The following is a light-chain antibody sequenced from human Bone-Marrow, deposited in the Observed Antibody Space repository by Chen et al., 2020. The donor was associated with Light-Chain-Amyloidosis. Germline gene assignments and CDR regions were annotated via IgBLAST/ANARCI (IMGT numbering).Light chain of an antibody. CDR3: QQCYGSPLT. J-gene: IGKJ4*01. V-gene: IGKV4-1*01. Sequence: DIAMSKSPDSLAVSLGERATINCKSSQSLLSKNKNYVVWYQQKPGQPPKLLISLASTRESGVPDRFSGSGSGTDFTLTISSLQAEDVAVYYCQQCYGSPLTFGGGTKVEIK. CDR1: QSLLSKNKNY. CDR2: LAS.